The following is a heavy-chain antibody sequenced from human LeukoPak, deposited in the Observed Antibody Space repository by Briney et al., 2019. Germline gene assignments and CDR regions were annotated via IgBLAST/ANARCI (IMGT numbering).Heavy chain of an antibody. CDR1: GFTFSSYS. V-gene: IGHV3-48*04. D-gene: IGHD3-10*01. J-gene: IGHJ6*03. CDR2: ISSGSSTI. Sequence: PGGSLRLSCAASGFTFSSYSMNWVRQAPGKGLEWVSYISSGSSTIYYADSVKGRFTISRDNAKNSLYLQMNSLRAEDTAVYYCAGDNGSGNRYYYYYMDVWGKGTTVTVSS. CDR3: AGDNGSGNRYYYYYMDV.